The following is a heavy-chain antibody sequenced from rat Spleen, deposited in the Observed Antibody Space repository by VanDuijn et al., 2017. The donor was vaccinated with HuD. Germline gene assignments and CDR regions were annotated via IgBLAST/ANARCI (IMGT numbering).Heavy chain of an antibody. D-gene: IGHD1-1*01. CDR3: AGSVVYVMDA. CDR2: ISSSSGT. Sequence: AVQLVESGGGLVQPGKSLKLSCSASGFTFSSYGMHWIRQAPGKGLDWVAYISSSSGTVYADAVKERFTISRDNAKNTLYLQLNSLKSEDTAIYYCAGSVVYVMDAWGQGASVTVSS. CDR1: GFTFSSYG. J-gene: IGHJ4*01. V-gene: IGHV5-62*01.